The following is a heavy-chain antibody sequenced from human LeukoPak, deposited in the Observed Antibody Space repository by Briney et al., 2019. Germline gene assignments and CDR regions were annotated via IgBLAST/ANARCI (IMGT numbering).Heavy chain of an antibody. CDR3: ARVPEYYFDY. J-gene: IGHJ4*02. CDR2: IYHSGST. V-gene: IGHV4-4*02. Sequence: SGTLSLTCAVSGGSISSSNWWSWVRQPPGKGLEWIGEIYHSGSTNYNPSLKGRVTISVDKSKNQFSLKLSSMTAADTAVYYCARVPEYYFDYWGQGTLVTVSS. CDR1: GGSISSSNW.